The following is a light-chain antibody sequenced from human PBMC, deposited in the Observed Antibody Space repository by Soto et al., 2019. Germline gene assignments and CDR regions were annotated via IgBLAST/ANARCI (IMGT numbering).Light chain of an antibody. J-gene: IGKJ4*01. CDR2: AAS. Sequence: DTQMTQSPSYLSASVGDRVTIICRASQFMSTYLNWYQLKPGRAPKLLIYAASSVQSGVPSRFSGSASGTDFTLTITNLQPEDSATYSCQQSYSVPLTFGGGTKVEI. CDR1: QFMSTY. CDR3: QQSYSVPLT. V-gene: IGKV1-39*01.